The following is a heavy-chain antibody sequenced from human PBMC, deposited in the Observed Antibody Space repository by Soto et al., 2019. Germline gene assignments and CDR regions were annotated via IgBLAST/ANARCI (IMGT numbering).Heavy chain of an antibody. J-gene: IGHJ6*02. CDR3: ARGDYFYDMDV. V-gene: IGHV3-48*03. Sequence: EVQMVESGGGLVQPGESLRLSCVASGFSFSGYEMNWVRQAPGKGLEWVAYITSSSGSTIYYADSVRGRFTISRDNARKLVYLQMNSLRAEDTAVYYCARGDYFYDMDVWGQGTTVTVSS. CDR2: ITSSSGSTI. CDR1: GFSFSGYE.